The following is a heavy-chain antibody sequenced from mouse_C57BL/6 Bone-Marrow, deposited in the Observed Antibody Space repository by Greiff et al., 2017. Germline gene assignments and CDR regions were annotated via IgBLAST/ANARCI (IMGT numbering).Heavy chain of an antibody. J-gene: IGHJ4*01. CDR3: ARRYYYGSWYAMDY. CDR1: GFTFSSYG. CDR2: ISSGGSYN. Sequence: EVKVVESGGDLVKPGGSLKLSCAASGFTFSSYGMSWVRQTPDKRLEWVATISSGGSYNYYPDSVKGRFTISRDNAKNTLYLQMSSLKSEDTAMYYCARRYYYGSWYAMDYWGQGTSVTVSS. V-gene: IGHV5-6*02. D-gene: IGHD1-1*01.